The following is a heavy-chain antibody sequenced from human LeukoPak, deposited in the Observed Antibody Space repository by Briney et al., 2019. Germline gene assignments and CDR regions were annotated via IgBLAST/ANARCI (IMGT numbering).Heavy chain of an antibody. CDR2: INQDGSDQ. CDR3: ASSSSWYTPLMEVGAWGAFDI. J-gene: IGHJ3*02. Sequence: HPGGSLRLSCAASGFIFSNSWMNWVRQAPGKGLEWVANINQDGSDQYYVDSVKGRFTISRDNAKNSLYLQMNSLRAEDTALYYCASSSSWYTPLMEVGAWGAFDIWGQGTMVTVSS. D-gene: IGHD6-13*01. CDR1: GFIFSNSW. V-gene: IGHV3-7*03.